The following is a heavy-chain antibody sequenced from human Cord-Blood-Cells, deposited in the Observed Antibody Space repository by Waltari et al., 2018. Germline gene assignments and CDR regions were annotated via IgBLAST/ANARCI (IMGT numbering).Heavy chain of an antibody. CDR2: IKQDGSEK. V-gene: IGHV3-7*01. CDR1: GFTFGSYW. Sequence: EAQLVESGGSLVQPGGSMSLSCAAPGFTFGSYWMSWVSQAPGKGLEWVANIKQDGSEKYYVDSVKGRFTISRDNAKNSLYLQMNSLRAEDTAVYYCARAPRGYSYGIDYWGQGTLVTVSS. D-gene: IGHD5-18*01. CDR3: ARAPRGYSYGIDY. J-gene: IGHJ4*02.